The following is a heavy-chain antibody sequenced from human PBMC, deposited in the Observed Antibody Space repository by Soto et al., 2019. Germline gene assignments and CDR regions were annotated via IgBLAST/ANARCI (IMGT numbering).Heavy chain of an antibody. CDR1: GFTFDDYA. V-gene: IGHV3-9*01. CDR3: AKDRTMVRGVIDY. D-gene: IGHD3-10*01. Sequence: GGSLRLSCAASGFTFDDYAMHWVRQAPGKGLEWVSGISWNSGSIGYADSVKGRFTISRDNAKNSLYLQMNSLRAEDTALYYCAKDRTMVRGVIDYWGQGTLVTVSS. CDR2: ISWNSGSI. J-gene: IGHJ4*02.